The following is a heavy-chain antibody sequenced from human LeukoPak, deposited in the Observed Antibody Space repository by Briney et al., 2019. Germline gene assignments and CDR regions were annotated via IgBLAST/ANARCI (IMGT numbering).Heavy chain of an antibody. CDR1: GFTFSSYA. CDR2: ISGSGGST. V-gene: IGHV3-23*01. D-gene: IGHD3-3*01. Sequence: PGGSLRLSCAASGFTFSSYAMSWVRQAPGKGLEWVSAISGSGGSTYYADSVKGRFTISRDNAKNSLYLQMNSLRAEDMALYYCAKDITGGHDFWSGYYIGGFDYWGQGTLVTVSS. CDR3: AKDITGGHDFWSGYYIGGFDY. J-gene: IGHJ4*02.